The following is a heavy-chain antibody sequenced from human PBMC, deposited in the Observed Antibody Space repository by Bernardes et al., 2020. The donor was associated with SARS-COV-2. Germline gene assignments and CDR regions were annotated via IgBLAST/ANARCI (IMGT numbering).Heavy chain of an antibody. CDR2: ISTFGTYT. V-gene: IGHV3-11*06. Sequence: GGSLRLSCEASGFSFSDYYMSWVRQAPGKGLEWLSYISTFGTYTNYTDSVKGRFTISRDNAKNSLYLQMKSLRAEDTAMYYCVRDSGECTSARCNNWFDPWGQGTMVTVSS. J-gene: IGHJ5*02. D-gene: IGHD2-2*01. CDR1: GFSFSDYY. CDR3: VRDSGECTSARCNNWFDP.